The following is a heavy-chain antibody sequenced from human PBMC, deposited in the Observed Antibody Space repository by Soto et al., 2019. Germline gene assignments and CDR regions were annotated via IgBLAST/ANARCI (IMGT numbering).Heavy chain of an antibody. V-gene: IGHV1-69*01. D-gene: IGHD2-15*01. CDR2: IIPIFGTA. J-gene: IGHJ4*02. Sequence: QVQLVQSGAEVKKPGSSVKVPCKASGGTFSSYAISWVRQAPGQGLEWMGGIIPIFGTANYAQKFQGRVTITADESTSTAYMELSSLRSEDTAVYYCARSLGGYCSGGSCYVLDYWGQGTLVTVSS. CDR3: ARSLGGYCSGGSCYVLDY. CDR1: GGTFSSYA.